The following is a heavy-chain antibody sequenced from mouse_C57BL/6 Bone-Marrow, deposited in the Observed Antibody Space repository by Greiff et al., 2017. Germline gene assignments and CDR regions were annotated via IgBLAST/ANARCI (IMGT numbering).Heavy chain of an antibody. CDR2: IRNKANGSTT. V-gene: IGHV7-3*01. CDR3: ARLDGYDADY. CDR1: GFTFTDYY. J-gene: IGHJ2*01. Sequence: EVQLVESGGGLVQPGGSLSFSCAASGFTFTDYYMRWVRQPPGKALEWLGFIRNKANGSTTEYSSSVTGRLTISRDNAQSILYHQMNALRAEDSAAYYCARLDGYDADYGGQGTTLTVSS. D-gene: IGHD2-2*01.